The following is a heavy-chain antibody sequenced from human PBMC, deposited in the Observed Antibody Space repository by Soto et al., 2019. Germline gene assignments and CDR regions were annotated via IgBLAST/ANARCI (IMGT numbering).Heavy chain of an antibody. CDR1: GFTFSSYA. CDR3: ARGLVVVVAATEPFFDY. Sequence: PGGSLRLSCAASGFTFSSYAMHWVRQAPGKGLEWVAVISYDGSNKYYADSVKGRFTISRDNSKNTLYLQMNSLRAEDTAGYYCARGLVVVVAATEPFFDYWGQGTLVTVSS. V-gene: IGHV3-30-3*01. CDR2: ISYDGSNK. D-gene: IGHD2-15*01. J-gene: IGHJ4*02.